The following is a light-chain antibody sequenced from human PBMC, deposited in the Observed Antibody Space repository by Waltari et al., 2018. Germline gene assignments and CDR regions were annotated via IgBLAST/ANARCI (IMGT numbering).Light chain of an antibody. V-gene: IGLV2-14*01. CDR1: SSDVGGYNY. Sequence: QSALPQPASVSGSPGQSITIPCTGTSSDVGGYNYVSWYQQHPGKAPKLMIYEVSNRPAGVSNRFSGSKSGNTASLTISGLRAEDEADYYCSSYTSSSTVVFGGGTKLTVL. CDR3: SSYTSSSTVV. CDR2: EVS. J-gene: IGLJ2*01.